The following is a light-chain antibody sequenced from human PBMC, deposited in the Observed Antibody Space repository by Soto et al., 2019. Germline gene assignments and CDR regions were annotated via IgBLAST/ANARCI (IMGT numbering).Light chain of an antibody. Sequence: EIVMTQSPATLSVSPGERATLSCRASQSVSSNLAWYQQKPGQAPRLLIYGASTRATGIPARFSGSGSGTEFSLTISSLQAEDFAVYYCRQQNKWPPYTLGQGTKLEIK. CDR2: GAS. V-gene: IGKV3-15*01. J-gene: IGKJ2*01. CDR1: QSVSSN. CDR3: RQQNKWPPYT.